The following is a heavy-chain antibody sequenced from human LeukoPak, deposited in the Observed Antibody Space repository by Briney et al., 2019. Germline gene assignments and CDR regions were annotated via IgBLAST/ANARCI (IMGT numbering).Heavy chain of an antibody. V-gene: IGHV1-46*01. CDR1: GYTFTSYY. CDR2: INPSGGST. Sequence: ASVKVSRKASGYTFTSYYMHWVRQAPGQGLEWMGIINPSGGSTSYAQKFQGRVTMTRDTSTGTVYMELSSLISEDTAVYYCASGTMVRGQPNWFDPWGQGTLVTVSS. J-gene: IGHJ5*02. CDR3: ASGTMVRGQPNWFDP. D-gene: IGHD3-10*01.